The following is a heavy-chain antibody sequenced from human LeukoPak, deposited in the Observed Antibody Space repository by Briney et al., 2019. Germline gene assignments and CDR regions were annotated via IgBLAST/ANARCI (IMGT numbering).Heavy chain of an antibody. CDR1: GFTFSSYA. V-gene: IGHV3-30-3*01. J-gene: IGHJ6*02. CDR2: ISYDGSNE. CDR3: ASRVIRFLENPEYYYYGMDV. Sequence: GGSLRLSCAASGFTFSSYAMHWVRQAPGTGLEWVAVISYDGSNENYADFVKGRFTISRDNSENTLYLQMNSLKPEDTAVYYCASRVIRFLENPEYYYYGMDVWGQGTTVTVSS. D-gene: IGHD3-3*01.